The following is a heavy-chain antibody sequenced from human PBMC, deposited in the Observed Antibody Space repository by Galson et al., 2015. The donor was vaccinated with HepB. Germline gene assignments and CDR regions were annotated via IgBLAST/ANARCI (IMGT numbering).Heavy chain of an antibody. CDR1: GFTFNSYG. D-gene: IGHD2-15*01. V-gene: IGHV3-30*03. Sequence: SLRLSCAASGFTFNSYGMHWVRQAPGKGLEWVAVISYDETNKYYADSVKGRFTISRDNSKNTLYLQMNSLRAEDTAVYYCARIDDGLNGCCHFDFWGQGALVTVSS. CDR3: ARIDDGLNGCCHFDF. J-gene: IGHJ4*02. CDR2: ISYDETNK.